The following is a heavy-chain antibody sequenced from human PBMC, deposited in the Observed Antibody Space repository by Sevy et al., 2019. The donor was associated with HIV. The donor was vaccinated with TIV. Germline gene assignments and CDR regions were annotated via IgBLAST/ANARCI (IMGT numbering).Heavy chain of an antibody. V-gene: IGHV3-15*01. D-gene: IGHD1-26*01. CDR2: IKSKTDGGTT. Sequence: GGSLRLSCAASGFTFSNAWMSWVRQAPGKGLEWVGRIKSKTDGGTTDYAAPVKGRFTISRDDSKNTLYLQMNSLKTEDTAVYYCTTDRHSGGSSSRLPTVYYYYGMDVWGQGTTVTVSS. CDR1: GFTFSNAW. CDR3: TTDRHSGGSSSRLPTVYYYYGMDV. J-gene: IGHJ6*02.